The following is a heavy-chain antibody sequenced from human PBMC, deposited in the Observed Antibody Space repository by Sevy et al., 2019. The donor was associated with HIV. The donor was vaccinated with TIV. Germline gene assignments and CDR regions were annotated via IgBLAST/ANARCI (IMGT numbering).Heavy chain of an antibody. D-gene: IGHD1-26*01. Sequence: GGSLRLSCAASGFTFSSYGMHWVRQAPGKGLEWVAVIWYDGSNKYYADPVKGRFTISRDNSKNTLYLQMNSLRAEDTAVYYCARDWGGVGATTNFDYWGQGTLVTVSS. V-gene: IGHV3-33*01. CDR1: GFTFSSYG. CDR3: ARDWGGVGATTNFDY. J-gene: IGHJ4*02. CDR2: IWYDGSNK.